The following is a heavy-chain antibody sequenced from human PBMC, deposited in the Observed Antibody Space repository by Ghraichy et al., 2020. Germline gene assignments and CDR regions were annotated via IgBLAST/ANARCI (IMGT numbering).Heavy chain of an antibody. CDR1: GGSFSGYY. CDR2: INHSGSP. D-gene: IGHD6-13*01. Sequence: GSLRLSCAVYGGSFSGYYWSWIRQPPGKGLEWIGEINHSGSPNYNPSLKSRVTISVDTSKNQFSLKLSSVTAADTAVYYCARGRGLGSSWKYYFDSWGQGTLVTVSS. J-gene: IGHJ4*02. CDR3: ARGRGLGSSWKYYFDS. V-gene: IGHV4-34*01.